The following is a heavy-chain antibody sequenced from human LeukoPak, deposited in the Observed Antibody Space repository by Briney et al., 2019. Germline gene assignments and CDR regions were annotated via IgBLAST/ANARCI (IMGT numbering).Heavy chain of an antibody. CDR1: GFTFSSYS. CDR2: ISSSSSYI. Sequence: NPGGSLRLSCAASGFTFSSYSMNWVRQAPGKGLEWVSSISSSSSYIYYADSVKGRFTISRDNAKNSLYLQMNSLRAEDTAVYYCAKEVRESAWFYFDYWGQGTLATVSS. J-gene: IGHJ4*02. CDR3: AKEVRESAWFYFDY. V-gene: IGHV3-21*01. D-gene: IGHD3-10*01.